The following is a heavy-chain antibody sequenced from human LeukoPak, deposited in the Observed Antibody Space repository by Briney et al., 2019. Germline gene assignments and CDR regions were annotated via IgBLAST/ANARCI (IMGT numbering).Heavy chain of an antibody. V-gene: IGHV2-5*02. J-gene: IGHJ5*02. CDR1: GFSLTTSGVG. CDR2: INWDDQK. D-gene: IGHD3-22*01. Sequence: ESGPTLVNPTQTLTLTCTFSGFSLTTSGVGVGWIRQPPGKALEWLALINWDDQKVYSPSLQSRLSITKDTSKNQVVLTMANVDPVDTATYYCAHRRDSSGCQYRYWFAPWGQGTLVSVSS. CDR3: AHRRDSSGCQYRYWFAP.